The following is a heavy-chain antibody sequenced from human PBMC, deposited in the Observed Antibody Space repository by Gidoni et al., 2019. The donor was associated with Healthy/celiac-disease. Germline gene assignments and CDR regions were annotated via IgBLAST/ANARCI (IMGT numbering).Heavy chain of an antibody. CDR3: ARAGLSVGAGAFDI. V-gene: IGHV6-1*01. J-gene: IGHJ3*02. D-gene: IGHD1-26*01. CDR1: GDRVSSNSAA. Sequence: QVQLQQSGPGLVKPSQTLSLTCAISGDRVSSNSAAWNWIRQSPSRGLEWLGRTYDRSKWYNDYAVSVKSRITINPDTSKNQFSLQLNSVTPEDTAVYYCARAGLSVGAGAFDIWGQGTMVTVSS. CDR2: TYDRSKWYN.